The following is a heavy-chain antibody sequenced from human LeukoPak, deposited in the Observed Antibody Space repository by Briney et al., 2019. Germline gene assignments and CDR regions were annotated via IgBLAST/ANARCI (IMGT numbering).Heavy chain of an antibody. CDR1: GFTFSSYG. V-gene: IGHV3-33*01. J-gene: IGHJ2*01. Sequence: PGGSLRLSCAASGFTFSSYGMHWVRQAPGKGLEWVAVIWYDGSNKYYADSVKGRFTISRDNSKNTLYLQTNSLRAEDTAVYYCARELFYGGYFDLWGRGTLVTVSS. CDR2: IWYDGSNK. CDR3: ARELFYGGYFDL. D-gene: IGHD3-3*01.